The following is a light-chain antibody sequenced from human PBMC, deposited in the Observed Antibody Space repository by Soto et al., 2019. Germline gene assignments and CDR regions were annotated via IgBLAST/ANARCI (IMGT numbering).Light chain of an antibody. Sequence: EIVLTQSPGTLSLSPGERATLSCRASQSVSSSYLAWYQQKPGQGPRLLIYGASSRATGIPDRFSGSGSGTDFTLTISRLEPEDFAVYYCQQYGSSPRTFGHGTKVEIK. CDR1: QSVSSSY. J-gene: IGKJ1*01. CDR3: QQYGSSPRT. V-gene: IGKV3-20*01. CDR2: GAS.